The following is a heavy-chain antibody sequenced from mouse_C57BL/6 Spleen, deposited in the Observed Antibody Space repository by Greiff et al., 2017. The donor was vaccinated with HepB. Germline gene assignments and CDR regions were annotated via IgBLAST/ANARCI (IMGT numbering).Heavy chain of an antibody. J-gene: IGHJ3*01. CDR2: IDPSDSET. CDR1: GYTFTSYW. CDR3: ASDYGSSYGFAY. V-gene: IGHV1-52*01. Sequence: VQLQQPGAELVRPGSSVKLSCKASGYTFTSYWMHWVKQRPIQGLEWIGNIDPSDSETHYNQKFKDKATLTVDKSSSTAYMQLSSLTSEDSAVDYCASDYGSSYGFAYWGQGTLVTVSA. D-gene: IGHD1-1*01.